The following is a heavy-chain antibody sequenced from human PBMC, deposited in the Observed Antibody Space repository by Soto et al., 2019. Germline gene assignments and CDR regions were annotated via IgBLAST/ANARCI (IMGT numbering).Heavy chain of an antibody. CDR3: ARDSSSWSYNWFDP. J-gene: IGHJ5*02. CDR1: GYTFTSYG. D-gene: IGHD6-13*01. V-gene: IGHV1-18*01. Sequence: GASVKVSCKASGYTFTSYGISWVRQAPGQGLEWMGWISAYNGNTNYAQKLQGRVTMTTDTSTSTAYMELRSLRSDDTAVYYCARDSSSWSYNWFDPWGQGTLVTVSS. CDR2: ISAYNGNT.